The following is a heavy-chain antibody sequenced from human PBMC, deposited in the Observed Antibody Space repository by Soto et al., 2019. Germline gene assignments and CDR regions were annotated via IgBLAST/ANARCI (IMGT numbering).Heavy chain of an antibody. J-gene: IGHJ5*02. V-gene: IGHV4-31*03. D-gene: IGHD2-15*01. CDR2: IYYSGST. CDR1: GGSISSGGYY. Sequence: QVQLQESGPGLVKPSQTLSLTCTVSGGSISSGGYYWSWIRQHPGKGLEWIGYIYYSGSTYYNPSLKCRVTISVDTSKNQFSLKLSSVTAADTAVYYCAGYCSGGSCYSGNWFDPWGQGTLVTVSS. CDR3: AGYCSGGSCYSGNWFDP.